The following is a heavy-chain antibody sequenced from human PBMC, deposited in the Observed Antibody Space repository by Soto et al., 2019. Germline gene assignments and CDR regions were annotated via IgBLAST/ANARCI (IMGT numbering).Heavy chain of an antibody. V-gene: IGHV3-23*01. CDR3: AKEXAYYDSSGYPPFDAFDI. Sequence: GGSLRLSCAASGFTFSSYAMSWVRQAPGKGLEWVSAISGSGGSTYYADTVKGRFTISRDNSKNTLYLQMNSLRAEDTAVYYCAKEXAYYDSSGYPPFDAFDIWGQGTMVTVSS. CDR1: GFTFSSYA. D-gene: IGHD3-22*01. CDR2: ISGSGGST. J-gene: IGHJ3*02.